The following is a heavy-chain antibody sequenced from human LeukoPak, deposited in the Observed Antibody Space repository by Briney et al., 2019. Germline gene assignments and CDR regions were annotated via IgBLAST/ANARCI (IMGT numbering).Heavy chain of an antibody. CDR3: ARDVVVIPASIHHGMDV. D-gene: IGHD2-2*01. CDR2: INHSGGT. CDR1: GGSFSDYF. Sequence: SETLSLTCAVYGGSFSDYFWGWIRQPPGKGLEWIGEINHSGGTYYNPSLKSRVTISVDTSKNQFSLNLSSVTAADTAVYYCARDVVVIPASIHHGMDVWGQGTTVTVSS. J-gene: IGHJ6*02. V-gene: IGHV4-34*01.